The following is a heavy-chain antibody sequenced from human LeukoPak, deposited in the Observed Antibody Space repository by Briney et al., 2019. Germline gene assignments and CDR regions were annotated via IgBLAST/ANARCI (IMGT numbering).Heavy chain of an antibody. CDR2: IKQDGAEK. CDR1: GFRFGDYW. D-gene: IGHD1-26*01. Sequence: PGGSLRHSCAASGFRFGDYWMTWARHIPGKGLEWVANIKQDGAEKHYAESVEGRFIISRDNAKNSVYLEMDSLKVEDTAVYYCTRVGAWDLQRVFEYWGQGTLVTVSS. V-gene: IGHV3-7*01. CDR3: TRVGAWDLQRVFEY. J-gene: IGHJ4*02.